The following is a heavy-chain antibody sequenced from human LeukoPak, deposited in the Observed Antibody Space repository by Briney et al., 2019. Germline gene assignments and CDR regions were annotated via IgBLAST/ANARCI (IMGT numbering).Heavy chain of an antibody. CDR2: ISGSGGST. V-gene: IGHV3-23*01. CDR1: GFTFSSYA. D-gene: IGHD3-22*01. J-gene: IGHJ6*02. Sequence: GGSLRLSCAASGFTFSSYAMSWVRQAPGKGLEWVSAISGSGGSTYYADSVKGRFTISRDNSKNTLYLQMNSLRAEDTAVYYCARDAYYYDSSGDYYYGMDVWGQGTTVTVSS. CDR3: ARDAYYYDSSGDYYYGMDV.